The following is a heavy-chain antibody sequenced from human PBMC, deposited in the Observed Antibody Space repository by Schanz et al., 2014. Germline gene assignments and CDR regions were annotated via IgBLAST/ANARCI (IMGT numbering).Heavy chain of an antibody. D-gene: IGHD5-12*01. CDR3: ARDEGRDGYNLAFDV. Sequence: EVQLVESGGGLVQPGGSLRLSCAASGFTVSTNYMSWVRQAPGKGLEWVSSSGSTNYADSVKGRFIISRDSSKNTLFLQMNSLRAEDTAVYFCARDEGRDGYNLAFDVWGQGTLVTVSS. J-gene: IGHJ3*01. V-gene: IGHV3-66*01. CDR1: GFTVSTNY. CDR2: SSGST.